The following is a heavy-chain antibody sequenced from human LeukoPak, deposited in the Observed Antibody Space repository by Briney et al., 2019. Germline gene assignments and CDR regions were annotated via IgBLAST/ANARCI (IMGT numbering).Heavy chain of an antibody. CDR2: TYTSGST. CDR1: GGSISSYY. Sequence: SETLSLTCTVSGGSISSYYWSWIRQPAGKGLEWIGRTYTSGSTNYNPSLKSRVTMSVDTSKNQFSLKLSSVTAADTAVYYCARDHNYGDYGWFDPWGQGTLVTVSS. J-gene: IGHJ5*02. V-gene: IGHV4-4*07. D-gene: IGHD4-17*01. CDR3: ARDHNYGDYGWFDP.